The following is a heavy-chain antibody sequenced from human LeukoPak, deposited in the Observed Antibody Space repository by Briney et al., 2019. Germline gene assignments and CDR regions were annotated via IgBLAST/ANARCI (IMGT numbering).Heavy chain of an antibody. CDR1: GGSFSGYY. D-gene: IGHD3-22*01. CDR2: INHSGST. V-gene: IGHV4-34*01. J-gene: IGHJ4*02. Sequence: PSETLSLTCAVYGGSFSGYYWSWIRQPPGKGLEWIGEINHSGSTNYNPSLKSRVTISVDTSKNQFSLKLSSVTAADTAVYYCARGGVTYYYDSSGYRDWGQGTLVTVSS. CDR3: ARGGVTYYYDSSGYRD.